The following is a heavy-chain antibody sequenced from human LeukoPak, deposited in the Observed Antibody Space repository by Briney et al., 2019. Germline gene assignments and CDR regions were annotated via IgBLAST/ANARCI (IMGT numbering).Heavy chain of an antibody. CDR3: ASSSSSSRRGYSYGNFDY. Sequence: ASVKVSCKVSGDTFTAYYMHWVRQAPGQGLEWMGIINPSGGSTSYAQKFQGRVTMTRDTSTSTVYMELSSLRSEDTAVYYCASSSSSSRRGYSYGNFDYWGQGTLVTVSS. D-gene: IGHD5-18*01. V-gene: IGHV1-46*01. J-gene: IGHJ4*02. CDR1: GDTFTAYY. CDR2: INPSGGST.